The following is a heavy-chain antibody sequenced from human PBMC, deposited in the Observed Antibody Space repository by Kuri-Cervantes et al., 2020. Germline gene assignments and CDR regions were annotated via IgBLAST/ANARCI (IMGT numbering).Heavy chain of an antibody. CDR3: ARASQEELRLL. V-gene: IGHV4-30-4*01. D-gene: IGHD1-7*01. J-gene: IGHJ4*02. CDR2: VFYRGNT. Sequence: SCTVSGGSISSGDYYWSWIRQSPGKGLEWIGYVFYRGNTYYNPSLKSRVTISVDTSKNQFSLKLSSVTAADTAVYYCARASQEELRLLWGQGTLVTVSS. CDR1: GGSISSGDYY.